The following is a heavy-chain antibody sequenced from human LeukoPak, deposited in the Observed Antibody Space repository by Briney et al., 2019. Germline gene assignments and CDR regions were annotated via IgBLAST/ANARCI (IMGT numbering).Heavy chain of an antibody. CDR3: ASPVGATLPSAFDI. J-gene: IGHJ3*02. CDR2: INPNSGGT. D-gene: IGHD1-26*01. Sequence: ASVKVSCKASGYTFTGYYMHWVRQAPGQGLEWMGWINPNSGGTNYAQTFQGRVTMTRDTSISTAYMELSRLRSDDTAVYYCASPVGATLPSAFDIWGQGTMVTVSS. V-gene: IGHV1-2*02. CDR1: GYTFTGYY.